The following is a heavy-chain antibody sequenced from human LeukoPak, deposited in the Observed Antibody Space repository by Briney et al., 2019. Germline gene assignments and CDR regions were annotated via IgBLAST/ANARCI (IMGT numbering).Heavy chain of an antibody. V-gene: IGHV4-34*01. CDR2: INHSGST. Sequence: SETLSLTCAVYGGSFSGYYWSWIRQPPGKGLEWIGEINHSGSTNYNPSLKSRVTISVDTSKNQFSLKLSSVTAADTAVYYCARRRGGYNYFDYWGQGTLVTVSS. D-gene: IGHD5-24*01. J-gene: IGHJ4*02. CDR1: GGSFSGYY. CDR3: ARRRGGYNYFDY.